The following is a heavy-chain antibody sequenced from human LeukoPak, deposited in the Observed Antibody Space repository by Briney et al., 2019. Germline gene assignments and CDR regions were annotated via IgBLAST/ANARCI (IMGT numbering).Heavy chain of an antibody. CDR1: GFTFSSYA. Sequence: GGSLRLSCAASGFTFSSYAMSWVRQAPGKGLEWVSAIIGSGGSTYYADSVKGRFTISRDNSKNTLYLQMNSLRAEDTAVYYCAKKGVWGSYRPNWFDPWGQGTLVTVSS. CDR3: AKKGVWGSYRPNWFDP. V-gene: IGHV3-23*01. J-gene: IGHJ5*02. CDR2: IIGSGGST. D-gene: IGHD3-16*02.